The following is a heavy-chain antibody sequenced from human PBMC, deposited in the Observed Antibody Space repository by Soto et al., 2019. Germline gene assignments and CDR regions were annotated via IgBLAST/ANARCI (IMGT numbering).Heavy chain of an antibody. D-gene: IGHD3-9*01. Sequence: QITLKESGPTLVKPTQTLTLTCTFSGFSLSTSGVGVGWIRQPPGKALEWLALIYWDDDKRYSPSLKSRLTTTKDTSKNHVVPTKTNMDPVNTTTYYFDNTPYYSLPGYYSSHDWFDPWGQGTLVTVSS. CDR1: GFSLSTSGVG. V-gene: IGHV2-5*02. CDR2: IYWDDDK. J-gene: IGHJ5*02. CDR3: DNTPYYSLPGYYSSHDWFDP.